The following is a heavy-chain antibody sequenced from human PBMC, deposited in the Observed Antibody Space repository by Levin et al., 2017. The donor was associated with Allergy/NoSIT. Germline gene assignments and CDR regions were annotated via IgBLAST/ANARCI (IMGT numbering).Heavy chain of an antibody. J-gene: IGHJ4*02. CDR2: ISYDGSNK. V-gene: IGHV3-30*04. CDR3: ARDIRITMVRGVIGY. CDR1: GFTFSSYA. Sequence: GESLKISCAASGFTFSSYAMHWVRQAPGKGLEWVAVISYDGSNKYYADSVKGRFTISRDNSKNTLYLQMNSLRAEDTAVYYCARDIRITMVRGVIGYWGQGTLVTVSS. D-gene: IGHD3-10*01.